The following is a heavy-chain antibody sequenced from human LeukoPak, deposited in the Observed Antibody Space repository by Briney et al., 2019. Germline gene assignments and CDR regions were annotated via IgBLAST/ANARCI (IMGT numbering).Heavy chain of an antibody. Sequence: PSQTLSLTCTVSGGSISSGGYYWSWIRQPPGKGLEWIGYIYHSGSTYYNPSLKSRVTISVDRSKNQFSLKLSSVTAADTAVYYCARGRSAARAFDYWGQGTLVTVSS. D-gene: IGHD6-6*01. V-gene: IGHV4-30-2*01. CDR1: GGSISSGGYY. CDR3: ARGRSAARAFDY. CDR2: IYHSGST. J-gene: IGHJ4*02.